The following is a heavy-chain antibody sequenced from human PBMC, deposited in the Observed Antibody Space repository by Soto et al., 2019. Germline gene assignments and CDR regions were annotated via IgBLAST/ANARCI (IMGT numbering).Heavy chain of an antibody. Sequence: TFSSYAMSWVRQAPGKGLEWVSAISGSGGSTYYADSVKGRFTISRDNSKNTLYLQMNSLRAEDTAVYYCAKDYGLLWFGDLAWGQGTLVTVSS. J-gene: IGHJ4*02. CDR3: AKDYGLLWFGDLA. CDR1: TFSSYA. CDR2: ISGSGGST. V-gene: IGHV3-23*01. D-gene: IGHD3-10*01.